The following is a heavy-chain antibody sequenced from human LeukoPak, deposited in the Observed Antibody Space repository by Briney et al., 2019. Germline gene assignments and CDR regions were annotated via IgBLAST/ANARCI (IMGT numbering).Heavy chain of an antibody. CDR1: GFTVSSNS. J-gene: IGHJ4*02. CDR3: ARRAGAYSHPYDY. D-gene: IGHD4/OR15-4a*01. Sequence: GGSLRLSCTVSGFTVSSNSMSWVCQAPGKGLEWVSFIYSDNTHYSDSVKGRFTISRDNSKNTLYLQMNSLRAEDTAVYYCARRAGAYSHPYDYWGQGTQVTVSS. CDR2: IYSDNT. V-gene: IGHV3-53*01.